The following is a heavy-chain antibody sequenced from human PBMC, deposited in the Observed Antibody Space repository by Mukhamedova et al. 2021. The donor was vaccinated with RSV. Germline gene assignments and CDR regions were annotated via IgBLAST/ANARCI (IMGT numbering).Heavy chain of an antibody. D-gene: IGHD3-10*01. J-gene: IGHJ2*01. CDR2: VYPGDSDD. Sequence: GLEYVGTVYPGDSDDRYGPSFKGQVNISADKSINTAYLQWSSLKASDSAVYYCARRPRGFRGVISYWYFDVWGRGTLVTVSS. CDR3: ARRPRGFRGVISYWYFDV. V-gene: IGHV5-51*01.